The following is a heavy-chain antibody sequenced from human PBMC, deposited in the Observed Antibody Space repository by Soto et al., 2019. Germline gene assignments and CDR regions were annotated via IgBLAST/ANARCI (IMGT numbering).Heavy chain of an antibody. Sequence: QVQLQESGPGLVKPSETLSLTCTVSGVSISSYYWSWIRQPPGKGLEWIGYIYYSGSTNYNPSLKSRVTISVDTSKNQFSLKLSSVTAADTAVYYCARGKKQLGYYYYCMDVWGKGTTVTVSS. D-gene: IGHD6-13*01. J-gene: IGHJ6*03. V-gene: IGHV4-59*01. CDR3: ARGKKQLGYYYYCMDV. CDR2: IYYSGST. CDR1: GVSISSYY.